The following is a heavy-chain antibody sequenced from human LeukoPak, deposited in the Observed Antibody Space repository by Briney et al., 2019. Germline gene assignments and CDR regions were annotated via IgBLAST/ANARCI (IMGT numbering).Heavy chain of an antibody. CDR3: ARVTPPGVAGTAGYYFDY. CDR1: GGSISSYY. CDR2: IYTSGST. Sequence: SETLSLTCTVSGGSISSYYWSWIRQPAGKGLEWIGRIYTSGSTNYNPSLKSRVTMSVDTSKNQFSLKLSSVTAADTAVYYCARVTPPGVAGTAGYYFDYWGQGTLVTVSS. J-gene: IGHJ4*02. V-gene: IGHV4-4*07. D-gene: IGHD6-19*01.